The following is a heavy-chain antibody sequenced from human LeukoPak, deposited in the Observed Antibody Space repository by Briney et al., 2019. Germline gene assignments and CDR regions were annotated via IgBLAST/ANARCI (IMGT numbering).Heavy chain of an antibody. V-gene: IGHV4-59*01. J-gene: IGHJ5*02. Sequence: SQTLCLTSAVSGGSISRYYRGWVRQPPRKGVGWIGYIYYSGSANYTPSLKSRVTISVDTSKTQFSVKLSSVPAADRAVYYCASTPTSSGSYFWFDPGAQGTLVTVST. D-gene: IGHD1-26*01. CDR2: IYYSGSA. CDR1: GGSISRYY. CDR3: ASTPTSSGSYFWFDP.